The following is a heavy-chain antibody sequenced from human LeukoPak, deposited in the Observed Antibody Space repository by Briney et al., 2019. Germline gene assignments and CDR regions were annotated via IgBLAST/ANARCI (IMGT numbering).Heavy chain of an antibody. CDR3: AKAGCSSTSCYIFFAEYFQH. D-gene: IGHD2-2*02. CDR1: AFTFSSYA. V-gene: IGHV3-23*01. CDR2: ISGSGGST. J-gene: IGHJ1*01. Sequence: GGSLRLSCAASAFTFSSYAMSWVRQAPGKGLEWVSAISGSGGSTYYADSVKGRFTISRDNSKNTLYLQMNSLRAEDTAVYYCAKAGCSSTSCYIFFAEYFQHWGQGTLVTVSS.